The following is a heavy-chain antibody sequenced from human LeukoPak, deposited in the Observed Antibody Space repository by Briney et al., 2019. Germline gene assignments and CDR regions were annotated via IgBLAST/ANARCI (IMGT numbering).Heavy chain of an antibody. V-gene: IGHV5-51*01. CDR2: IYPGDSDT. CDR3: AGVYGDPAFDAFDI. D-gene: IGHD4-17*01. Sequence: GGSLEISCQGSGSSFTSYWIGWVRRVPGKGLEWMGIIYPGDSDTRYSPSFQGQVTISADKSISTAYLQWSSLKASDTAMYYCAGVYGDPAFDAFDIWGQGTMVTVSS. CDR1: GSSFTSYW. J-gene: IGHJ3*02.